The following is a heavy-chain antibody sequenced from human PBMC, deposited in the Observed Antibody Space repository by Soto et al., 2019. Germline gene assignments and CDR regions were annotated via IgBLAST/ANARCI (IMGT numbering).Heavy chain of an antibody. V-gene: IGHV3-20*04. J-gene: IGHJ4*02. CDR1: GVTWDDYG. CDR3: ARGGPEYSGSLDY. CDR2: INWDGGSA. Sequence: GESLRVACAASGVTWDDYGMSWVRQARGKGMEWVSGINWDGGSAGYADSVKGRFTISRDKAKNSLYLQMSSLRAEDTALYYCARGGPEYSGSLDYWGQGTLVTVSS. D-gene: IGHD1-26*01.